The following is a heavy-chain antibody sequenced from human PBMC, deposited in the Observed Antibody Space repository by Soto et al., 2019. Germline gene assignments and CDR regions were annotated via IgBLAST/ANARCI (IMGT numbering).Heavy chain of an antibody. D-gene: IGHD2-8*02. CDR2: ISSGGAT. CDR1: GTSISGDYW. CDR3: TRKTGGYYFFEY. V-gene: IGHV4-28*01. Sequence: QVQLQESGPGLVKPSDTLSLTCAVSGTSISGDYWWGWIRQTPGKGLEWIGYISSGGATHYNPSLGSRPTMSVDTSRSQFSLKLSSVTAVDAALYYCTRKTGGYYFFEYWGRGTLVTVSS. J-gene: IGHJ4*02.